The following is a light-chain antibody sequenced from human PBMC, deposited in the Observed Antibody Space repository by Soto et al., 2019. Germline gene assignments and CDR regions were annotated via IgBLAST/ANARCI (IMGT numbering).Light chain of an antibody. V-gene: IGKV3-20*01. CDR1: QSVGSSF. J-gene: IGKJ4*01. CDR2: GAS. Sequence: EIVLTQSPGTLSLSPGERATLSCRASQSVGSSFLAWYQQKPGQAPRLLIYGASSRATGIPDRFSGSGSGTDFTLTISRLEPEDSSVYYCQQYGNSPRTFGGGTKVEI. CDR3: QQYGNSPRT.